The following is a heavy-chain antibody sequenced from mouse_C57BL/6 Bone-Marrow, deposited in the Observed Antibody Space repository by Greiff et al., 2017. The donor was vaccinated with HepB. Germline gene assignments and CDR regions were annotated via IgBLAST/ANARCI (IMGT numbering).Heavy chain of an antibody. CDR1: GYTFTSYG. J-gene: IGHJ3*01. CDR2: IYPRSGNT. Sequence: QVQLQQSGAELARPGASVKLSCKASGYTFTSYGISRVKQRTGQGLEWIGEIYPRSGNTYYNEKFKGKATLTADKSSSTAYMELRSLTSEDSAVYFCARRRLTGSDNAYWGQGTLVTVSA. CDR3: ARRRLTGSDNAY. V-gene: IGHV1-81*01. D-gene: IGHD4-1*01.